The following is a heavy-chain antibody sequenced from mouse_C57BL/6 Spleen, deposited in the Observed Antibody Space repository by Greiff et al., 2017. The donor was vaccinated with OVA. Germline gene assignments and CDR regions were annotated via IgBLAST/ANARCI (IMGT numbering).Heavy chain of an antibody. CDR2: INPNNGGT. V-gene: IGHV1-26*01. CDR3: AREKITTENYAMDY. J-gene: IGHJ4*01. Sequence: EVQLQQSGPELVKPGASVKISCKASGYTFTDYYMNWVKQSHGKSLEWIGDINPNNGGTSYNQKFKGKATLTVDKSSSTAYMELRSLTSEDSAVYYCAREKITTENYAMDYWGQGTSVTVSS. D-gene: IGHD1-1*01. CDR1: GYTFTDYY.